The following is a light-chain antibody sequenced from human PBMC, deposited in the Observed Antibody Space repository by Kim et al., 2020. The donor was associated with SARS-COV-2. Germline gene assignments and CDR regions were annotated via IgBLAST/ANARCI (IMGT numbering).Light chain of an antibody. J-gene: IGLJ3*02. Sequence: QSVLTQPPSASGTPRQRVTISCSGSSSNIGSNYVYWYQQLPGTAPKLLIYRNNQRPSGVPDRFSGSKSGTSASLAISGLRSEDVADYYCAAWDDSLSGWVFGGGTQLTVL. CDR2: RNN. CDR3: AAWDDSLSGWV. V-gene: IGLV1-47*01. CDR1: SSNIGSNY.